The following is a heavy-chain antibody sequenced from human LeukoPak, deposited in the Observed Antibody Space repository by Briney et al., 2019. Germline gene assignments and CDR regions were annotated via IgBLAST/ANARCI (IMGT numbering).Heavy chain of an antibody. V-gene: IGHV3-33*06. D-gene: IGHD1-26*01. CDR2: IWYDGSNK. J-gene: IGHJ4*02. CDR1: GFTFSSYG. Sequence: PGGSLRLSCAASGFTFSSYGMHWVRQAPGKGLEWVAVIWYDGSNKYYADSVKGRFTISRDNSKNTLYLQMNSLRAEDTAVYYCAKGPRGSYLDYWGQGTLVTVSS. CDR3: AKGPRGSYLDY.